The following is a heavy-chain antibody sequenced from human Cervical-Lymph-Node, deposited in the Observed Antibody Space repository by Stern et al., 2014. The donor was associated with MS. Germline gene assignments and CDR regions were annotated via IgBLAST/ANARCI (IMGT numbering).Heavy chain of an antibody. V-gene: IGHV1-18*01. J-gene: IGHJ6*02. D-gene: IGHD3-10*01. Sequence: VQLVESGGEVKKPGASGKVSCKASGYTFAGYGITWVRQAPGQGLEWTGWINAYNGNTNYAQKLQDRVTMTTDTPTSIAYLELKGLRSDDTAVYYCARSYGSGIYGMDVWGQGTTVIVSS. CDR3: ARSYGSGIYGMDV. CDR1: GYTFAGYG. CDR2: INAYNGNT.